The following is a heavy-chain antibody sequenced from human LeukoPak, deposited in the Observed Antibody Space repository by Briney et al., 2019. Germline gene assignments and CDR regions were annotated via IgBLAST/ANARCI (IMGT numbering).Heavy chain of an antibody. D-gene: IGHD5-12*01. CDR2: ISSGGST. V-gene: IGHV4-59*01. Sequence: SETLSLTCTVSGASITRYFWNWIRQPPGKELEWIGYISSGGSTNYNPSLKSRVTISIDTSKNQFSLKLTSATAADTAVYYCARGDDYISTLFDYWGQGTLVTVSS. CDR3: ARGDDYISTLFDY. CDR1: GASITRYF. J-gene: IGHJ4*02.